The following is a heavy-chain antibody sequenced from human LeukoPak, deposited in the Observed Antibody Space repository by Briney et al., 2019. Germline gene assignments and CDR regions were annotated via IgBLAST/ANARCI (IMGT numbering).Heavy chain of an antibody. Sequence: ASVKVSCKASGYTFTGYYMHWVRQAPGQGLEWMGWINPNSGGTNYAQKFQGRVTMTRDTSISTAYMELSRLRSDDTAVYYCARARYNYGSSWFDPWGQGTLVTVSS. D-gene: IGHD5-18*01. CDR3: ARARYNYGSSWFDP. CDR2: INPNSGGT. CDR1: GYTFTGYY. J-gene: IGHJ5*02. V-gene: IGHV1-2*02.